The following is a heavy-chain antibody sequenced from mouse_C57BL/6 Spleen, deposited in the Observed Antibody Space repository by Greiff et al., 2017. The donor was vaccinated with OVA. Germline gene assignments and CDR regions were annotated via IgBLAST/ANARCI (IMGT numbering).Heavy chain of an antibody. D-gene: IGHD3-2*02. CDR1: GYTFTSYW. CDR2: IDPSDSET. Sequence: QVQLQQPGAELVRPGSSVKLSCKASGYTFTSYWMHWVKQRPIQGLEWIGNIDPSDSETHYNQKFKDKATLTVDKSSSTAYMQLSSRTSEDSAVYYCARDSTAQAWFAYWGQGTLVTVSA. CDR3: ARDSTAQAWFAY. J-gene: IGHJ3*01. V-gene: IGHV1-52*01.